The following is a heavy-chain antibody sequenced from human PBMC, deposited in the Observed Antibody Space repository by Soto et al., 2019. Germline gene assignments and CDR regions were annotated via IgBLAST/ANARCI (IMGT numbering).Heavy chain of an antibody. Sequence: SETLSLTCTVSGGSISSSNYYWGWIRQPPEKGLEWIGSVYYSGSTFYNPSLKSRVTISVDTSKNQFSLKLSSVTAADPAVYYCARRDNNGYYFDYWGQGTLVTVSS. J-gene: IGHJ4*02. CDR2: VYYSGST. CDR3: ARRDNNGYYFDY. V-gene: IGHV4-39*01. CDR1: GGSISSSNYY. D-gene: IGHD1-1*01.